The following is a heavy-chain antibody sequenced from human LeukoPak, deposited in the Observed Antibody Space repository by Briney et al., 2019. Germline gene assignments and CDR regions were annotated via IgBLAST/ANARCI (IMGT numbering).Heavy chain of an antibody. Sequence: PSETLSLTCTVCCGSTLSHYWSWLRQPAGKGLEWIGRIYTSGSTNYNPSLKSRVTMSVDTSKNQFSLELSSVTAADTDVYYCARATLQISAAGTGRWCDPWGQGTLVTVSS. V-gene: IGHV4-4*07. D-gene: IGHD6-13*01. CDR2: IYTSGST. J-gene: IGHJ5*02. CDR1: CGSTLSHY. CDR3: ARATLQISAAGTGRWCDP.